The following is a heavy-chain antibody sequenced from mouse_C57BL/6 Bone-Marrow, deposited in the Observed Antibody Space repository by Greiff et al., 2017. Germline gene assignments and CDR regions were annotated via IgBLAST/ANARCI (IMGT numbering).Heavy chain of an antibody. CDR2: TFYSGIT. D-gene: IGHD2-12*01. Sequence: VQLQQSGPSLVRPSQTLSLTCTVTGFSINSDCYWIWIRQFPGNKLEYIGYTFYSGITYYNPSLESRTYITRDPSKNQFSLKLSSVTTEDTATYYCARLPRWDYAMDYWGQGTSVTVSS. J-gene: IGHJ4*01. V-gene: IGHV3-3*01. CDR1: GFSINSDCY. CDR3: ARLPRWDYAMDY.